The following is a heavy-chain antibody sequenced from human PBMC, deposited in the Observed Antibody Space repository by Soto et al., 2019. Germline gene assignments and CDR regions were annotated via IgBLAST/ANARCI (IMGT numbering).Heavy chain of an antibody. CDR1: GFTFSDHY. CDR3: ARVLITVTDDYYSYMDV. D-gene: IGHD4-4*01. Sequence: PGGALRLSCAASGFTFSDHYMDWVRQAPGEGLEWVGRIRNKANSYTAEYAASVKGRFTISRDDADNSVYLQMNSLQTDDTAVYYCARVLITVTDDYYSYMDVWGKGTTVTVSS. V-gene: IGHV3-72*01. CDR2: IRNKANSYTA. J-gene: IGHJ6*03.